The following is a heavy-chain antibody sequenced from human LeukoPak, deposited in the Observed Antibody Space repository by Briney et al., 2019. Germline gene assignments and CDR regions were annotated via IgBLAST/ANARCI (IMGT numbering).Heavy chain of an antibody. CDR2: ISSSGSTI. V-gene: IGHV3-48*01. D-gene: IGHD3-22*01. CDR1: GFTFSTYN. J-gene: IGHJ4*02. CDR3: ARDINYDSSGYYLRYGPFDY. Sequence: GGSLRLSCAASGFTFSTYNMNWVRQAPGKGLEWVSYISSSGSTIYYADSVKGRFTISRDNAKNSLYLQMNSLRAEDTAVYYCARDINYDSSGYYLRYGPFDYWGQGTLVTVSS.